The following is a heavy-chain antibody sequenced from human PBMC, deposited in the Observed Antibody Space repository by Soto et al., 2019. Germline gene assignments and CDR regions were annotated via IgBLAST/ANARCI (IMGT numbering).Heavy chain of an antibody. V-gene: IGHV3-23*01. D-gene: IGHD3-22*01. J-gene: IGHJ4*02. CDR3: AKGSGGYRPYYFDF. CDR1: GFTFSDYA. CDR2: IGGGGITT. Sequence: GRSLRLSCAASGFTFSDYAMSWVRQPPRKGLDWISAIGGGGITTYYADSVKGRFTISRDNSKNILYLEMNSLTVDDTAVYYCAKGSGGYRPYYFDFWGQGTPVTVSS.